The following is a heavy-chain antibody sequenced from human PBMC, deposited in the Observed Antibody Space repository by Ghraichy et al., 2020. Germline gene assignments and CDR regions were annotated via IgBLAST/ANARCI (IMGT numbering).Heavy chain of an antibody. V-gene: IGHV4-31*03. CDR3: ARVGCGGDCYQSYYYYYMDV. CDR2: IYYSGST. CDR1: GGSISSGGYY. Sequence: SETLSLTCTVSGGSISSGGYYWSWIRQHPGKGLEWIGYIYYSGSTYYNPSLKSRVTISVDTSKNQFSLKLSSVTAADTAVYYCARVGCGGDCYQSYYYYYMDVWGKGTTVTVSS. D-gene: IGHD2-21*01. J-gene: IGHJ6*03.